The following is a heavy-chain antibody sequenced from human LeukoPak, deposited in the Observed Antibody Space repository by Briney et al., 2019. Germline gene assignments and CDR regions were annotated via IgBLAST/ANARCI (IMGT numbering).Heavy chain of an antibody. J-gene: IGHJ4*02. V-gene: IGHV1-69*06. CDR1: GYTFTSYG. CDR2: IIPIFGTA. CDR3: ARGGIAARPPRKMQNFDY. D-gene: IGHD6-6*01. Sequence: SVKVSCKASGYTFTSYGISWVRQAPGQGLEWMGGIIPIFGTANYAQKFQGRVTITADKSTSTAYMELSSLRSEDTAVYYCARGGIAARPPRKMQNFDYWGQGTLVTVSS.